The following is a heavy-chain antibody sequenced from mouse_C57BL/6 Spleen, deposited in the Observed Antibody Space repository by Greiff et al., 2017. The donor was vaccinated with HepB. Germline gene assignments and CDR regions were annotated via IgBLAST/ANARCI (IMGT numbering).Heavy chain of an antibody. V-gene: IGHV1-61*01. CDR1: GYTFTSYW. J-gene: IGHJ4*01. CDR2: IYPSDSET. D-gene: IGHD6-5*01. Sequence: VQLQQPGAELVRPGSSVKLSCKASGYTFTSYWMDWVKQRPGQGLEWIGNIYPSDSETHYNQKFKDKATLTVDKSSSTAYMQLSSLTSEDSAVYYCARFLSHAMDYWGQGTSVTVSS. CDR3: ARFLSHAMDY.